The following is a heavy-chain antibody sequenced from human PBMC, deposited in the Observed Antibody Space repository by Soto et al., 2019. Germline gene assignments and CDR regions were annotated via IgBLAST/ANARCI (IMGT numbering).Heavy chain of an antibody. CDR2: INSGSSAT. J-gene: IGHJ4*02. V-gene: IGHV3-48*02. CDR1: GFSFSSYS. D-gene: IGHD3-22*01. Sequence: EVQLVESGGGLVQPGGSLRLSCVASGFSFSSYSITWVRQAPGRGLEWVSYINSGSSATYYADSVEGRFTISRDNAKKSLDLPMTSLRDEDTAVYYCAKGYWYDSSAIFDYWGQGTLVTVSS. CDR3: AKGYWYDSSAIFDY.